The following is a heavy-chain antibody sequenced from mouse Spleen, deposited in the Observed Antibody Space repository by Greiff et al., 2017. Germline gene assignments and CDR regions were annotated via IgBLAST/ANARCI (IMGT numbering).Heavy chain of an antibody. V-gene: IGHV1-39*01. Sequence: EVQLQQSGPELVKPGASVKISCKASGYSFTDYNMNWVKQSNGKSLEWIGVISPNYGTTSYNQKFKGKATLTVDQSSSTAYMQLNSLTSEDSAVYYCARSAYYRYDEGFDYWGQGTTLTVSS. CDR3: ARSAYYRYDEGFDY. CDR1: GYSFTDYN. CDR2: ISPNYGTT. J-gene: IGHJ2*01. D-gene: IGHD2-14*01.